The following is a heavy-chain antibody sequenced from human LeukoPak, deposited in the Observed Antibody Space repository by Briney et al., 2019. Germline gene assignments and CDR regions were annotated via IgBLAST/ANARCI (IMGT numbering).Heavy chain of an antibody. J-gene: IGHJ4*02. V-gene: IGHV3-33*01. D-gene: IGHD2-8*02. CDR1: GFTFSNYD. CDR2: IWYDGSKE. CDR3: ARDPSGPPDY. Sequence: GGSLRLSCAASGFTFSNYDMHWVRLAPGKGLEWVATIWYDGSKEDYADSVEGRFTISRDNSKNTLFLQMNSLRVEDTGVYYCARDPSGPPDYWGQGTLVTVSS.